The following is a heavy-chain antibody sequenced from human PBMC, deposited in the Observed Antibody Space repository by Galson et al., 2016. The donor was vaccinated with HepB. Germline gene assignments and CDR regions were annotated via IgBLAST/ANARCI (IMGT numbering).Heavy chain of an antibody. CDR1: GGSLSGPY. D-gene: IGHD3-3*01. CDR3: ARRHYFDFWNTAYAERNVWFDP. V-gene: IGHV4-34*01. J-gene: IGHJ5*02. CDR2: VNDSGTT. Sequence: ETLSLTCAVHGGSLSGPYWSWIRQAPGKGLEWIGEVNDSGTTKVTPSLKSRVTMSADTSRNQFSLELRSVTAADTAVYLCARRHYFDFWNTAYAERNVWFDPWGPGVLVTVSS.